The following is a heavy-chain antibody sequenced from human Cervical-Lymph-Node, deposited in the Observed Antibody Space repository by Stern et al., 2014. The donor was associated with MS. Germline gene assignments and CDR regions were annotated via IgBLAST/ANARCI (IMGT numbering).Heavy chain of an antibody. Sequence: QVTLKESGPTLVKPTPTLTLTCTFSGYSLSTSGVGVGRIPQPPGKALEWLALPYWDADKRSSPSLKRRLTITKATTKHPSVHIMTNMDPVDTATYYCAHGLEIRLGAAYWGQGTLVTVSS. CDR2: PYWDADK. CDR1: GYSLSTSGVG. V-gene: IGHV2-5*02. CDR3: AHGLEIRLGAAY. J-gene: IGHJ4*02. D-gene: IGHD6-25*01.